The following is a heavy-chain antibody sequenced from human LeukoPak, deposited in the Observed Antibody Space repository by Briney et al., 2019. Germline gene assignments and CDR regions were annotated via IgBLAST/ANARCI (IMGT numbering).Heavy chain of an antibody. CDR3: ARGGAVAQWYFEL. CDR2: INLSGST. D-gene: IGHD6-19*01. CDR1: GGSFSGYY. Sequence: SETLSLTCAVYGGSFSGYYWSWIRQPPGKGLEWIGEINLSGSTNYKPPPKSRVTISLDTSKNQFSLKLSSVTAADTAVYYWARGGAVAQWYFELWGGGTLVTVSS. V-gene: IGHV4-34*01. J-gene: IGHJ2*01.